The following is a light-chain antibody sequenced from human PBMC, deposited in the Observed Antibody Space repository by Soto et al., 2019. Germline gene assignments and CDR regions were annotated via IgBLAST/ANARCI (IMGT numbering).Light chain of an antibody. CDR3: HQYGYSPNT. CDR1: RSVSSRY. CDR2: GAS. J-gene: IGKJ2*01. V-gene: IGKV3-20*01. Sequence: EIVLTQSPGTLSLSPGERATLSCRASRSVSSRYLAWYQQKAGQAPRLLISGASSRATGIPDRFSGSGSGTGFTLIISRLEPEDFAMYYCHQYGYSPNTFGQGTKVEIK.